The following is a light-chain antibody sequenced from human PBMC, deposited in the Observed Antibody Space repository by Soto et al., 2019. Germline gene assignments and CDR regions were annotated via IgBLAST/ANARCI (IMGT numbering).Light chain of an antibody. CDR2: GAS. V-gene: IGKV3-20*01. Sequence: EIVLTQSPGTLSLSPGDRATLSCRASQSVSSSYLAWYQQKPGQAPLLLIYGASSRATGIPDRFSGSGAVTDFTLNISRVESEDFALYYCQQYGSSLFGGGTKVEIK. CDR1: QSVSSSY. CDR3: QQYGSSL. J-gene: IGKJ4*01.